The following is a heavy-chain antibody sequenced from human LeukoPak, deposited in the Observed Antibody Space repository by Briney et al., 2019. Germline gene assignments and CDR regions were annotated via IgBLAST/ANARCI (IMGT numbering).Heavy chain of an antibody. CDR1: GGSISSYY. V-gene: IGHV4-59*05. CDR2: IYYSGST. Sequence: SETLSLTCTVSGGSISSYYWSWIRQPAGKGLEWIGSIYYSGSTYYNPSLKSRVTISVDTSKNQFSLKLSSVTAADTAVYYCARHGADYYDSSGYLDYWGQGTLVTVSS. D-gene: IGHD3-22*01. J-gene: IGHJ4*02. CDR3: ARHGADYYDSSGYLDY.